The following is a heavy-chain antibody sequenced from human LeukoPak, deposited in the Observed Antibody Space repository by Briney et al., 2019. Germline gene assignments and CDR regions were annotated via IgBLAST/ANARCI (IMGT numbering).Heavy chain of an antibody. J-gene: IGHJ4*02. D-gene: IGHD6-19*01. Sequence: GASVKVSCKASGYTFTSYYMHWVRQAPGQGLEWMGIINPSGGSTSYAQKFQGRVTMTRDMSTSTVYMELSSLRSEDTAVYYCASTTNPYSSGWSSNDYWGQGTLVTVSS. CDR1: GYTFTSYY. CDR3: ASTTNPYSSGWSSNDY. V-gene: IGHV1-46*01. CDR2: INPSGGST.